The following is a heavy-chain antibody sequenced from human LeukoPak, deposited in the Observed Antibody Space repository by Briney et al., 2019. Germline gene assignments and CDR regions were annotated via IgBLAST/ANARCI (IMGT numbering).Heavy chain of an antibody. CDR3: AREEAITGTFDY. CDR2: IYTSGST. J-gene: IGHJ4*02. V-gene: IGHV4-61*02. D-gene: IGHD1-7*01. Sequence: SETLSLTCTVSGGSISSGSYYWSWIRQPAGKGLEWIGRIYTSGSTNYNPSLKSRVTISVGTSKNQFSLKLSSVTAADTAVYYCAREEAITGTFDYWGQGILVTVSS. CDR1: GGSISSGSYY.